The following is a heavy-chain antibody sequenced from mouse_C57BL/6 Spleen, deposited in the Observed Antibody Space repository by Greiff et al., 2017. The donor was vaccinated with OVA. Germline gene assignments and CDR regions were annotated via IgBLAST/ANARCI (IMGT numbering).Heavy chain of an antibody. CDR2: ISDGGSYT. CDR1: GFTFSSYA. J-gene: IGHJ2*01. CDR3: AREERWDAYYFDY. D-gene: IGHD4-1*01. V-gene: IGHV5-4*01. Sequence: EVKLVESGGGLVKPGGSLKLSCAASGFTFSSYAMSWVRQTPEKRLEWVATISDGGSYTYYPDNVKGRFTISRDNAKNNLYLQMSHLKSEDTAVYYCAREERWDAYYFDYWGQGTTLTVSS.